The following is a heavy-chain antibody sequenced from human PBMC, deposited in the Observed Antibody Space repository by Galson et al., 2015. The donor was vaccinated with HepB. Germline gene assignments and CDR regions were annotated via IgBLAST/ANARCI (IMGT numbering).Heavy chain of an antibody. CDR3: ARHRHSSSWYVGMDV. V-gene: IGHV5-51*01. Sequence: QSGAEVKEPGESLKISCKGSGYSFTTYWIGWVRQMPGRGLEWMGIIYPGDSDTRYSPSFQGQVTISVDKSISTAYLQWSSLKASDTAMYYCARHRHSSSWYVGMDVWGQETTVTVSS. D-gene: IGHD6-13*01. J-gene: IGHJ6*02. CDR1: GYSFTTYW. CDR2: IYPGDSDT.